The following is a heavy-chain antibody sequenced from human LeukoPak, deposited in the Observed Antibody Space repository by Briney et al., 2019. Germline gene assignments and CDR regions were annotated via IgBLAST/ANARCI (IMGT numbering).Heavy chain of an antibody. V-gene: IGHV3-30*02. CDR3: ARDKRGGGVATISHLIFRYYFDY. J-gene: IGHJ4*02. D-gene: IGHD5-12*01. CDR2: IRYDGSNK. CDR1: GFTFGSYG. Sequence: GGSLRLSCAASGFTFGSYGMHWVRQAPGKGLEWVAFIRYDGSNKYYADSVKGRFTISRDNAKNSLYLQMNSLRAEDTAVYYCARDKRGGGVATISHLIFRYYFDYWGQGTLVTVSS.